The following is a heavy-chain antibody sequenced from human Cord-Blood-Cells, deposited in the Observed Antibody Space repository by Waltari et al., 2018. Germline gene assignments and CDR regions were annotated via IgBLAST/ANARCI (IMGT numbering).Heavy chain of an antibody. V-gene: IGHV6-1*01. CDR2: TYYRSKWYN. D-gene: IGHD6-6*01. CDR1: GDSVSSNSAA. J-gene: IGHJ4*02. Sequence: QVQLQQSGPGLVKPSQTLSLTCAISGDSVSSNSAAWNWIRQSPSRGLEWLGRTYYRSKWYNDYAVSVKSRITINPDTSKNQFSLQLNSVTPEDTAVYYCARVGGGIEYSSSSGPYYFDYWGQGTLVTVSS. CDR3: ARVGGGIEYSSSSGPYYFDY.